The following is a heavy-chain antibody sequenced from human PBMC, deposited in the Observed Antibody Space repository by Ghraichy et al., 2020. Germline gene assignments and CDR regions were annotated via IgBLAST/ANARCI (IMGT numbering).Heavy chain of an antibody. CDR1: GGSFSGYY. V-gene: IGHV4-34*01. Sequence: SETLSLTCAVYGGSFSGYYWSWIRQPPGKGLEWIGEINHRGSTNYNPSLKSRVTISVDTSKNQFSLKLSSVTAADTAVYYCAMEWSTQGYYYYYGMDVWGQGTTVTVSS. CDR3: AMEWSTQGYYYYYGMDV. D-gene: IGHD2-8*01. J-gene: IGHJ6*02. CDR2: INHRGST.